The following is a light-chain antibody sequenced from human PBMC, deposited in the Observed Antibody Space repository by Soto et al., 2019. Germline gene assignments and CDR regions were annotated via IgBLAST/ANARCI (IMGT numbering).Light chain of an antibody. V-gene: IGKV1-39*01. CDR2: GAS. CDR3: QQTYNTPQT. Sequence: IRLTQSPSSLSASAGDRGTITCRASQNINTYLNWYQQKPGKAPNLLIYGASNLQSGVPSRFSGSGSGTEFTLTITNLNPEDFATFYCQQTYNTPQTFGHGTKVDIK. J-gene: IGKJ1*01. CDR1: QNINTY.